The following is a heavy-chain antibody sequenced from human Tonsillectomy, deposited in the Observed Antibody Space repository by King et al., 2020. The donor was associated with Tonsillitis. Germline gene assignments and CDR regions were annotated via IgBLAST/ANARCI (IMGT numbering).Heavy chain of an antibody. V-gene: IGHV1-18*01. CDR1: GYTFTNYG. Sequence: QLVQSGAEVKKPGASVKVSCKASGYTFTNYGISWVRQAPGQGREWMGWISVYNGNINYAQKFQGRVTMTTDTSTSTAYMELRSLRFDDTAVYYCARADSSGWYRGAFDYWGQGILVTVSS. D-gene: IGHD6-19*01. CDR3: ARADSSGWYRGAFDY. J-gene: IGHJ4*02. CDR2: ISVYNGNI.